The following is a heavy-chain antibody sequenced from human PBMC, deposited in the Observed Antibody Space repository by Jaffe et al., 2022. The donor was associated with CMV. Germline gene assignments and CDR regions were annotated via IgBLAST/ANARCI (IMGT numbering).Heavy chain of an antibody. Sequence: QVQLVESGGGLVKPGGSLRLSCAASGFSFSAYYMSWIRQAPGEGLEWLSLISSSGTSTLYADSVKGRFTISRDNAKNSLYLQMNSLRAEDTAVYYCVRDIQRPGDFYYLDVWGRGTTVTVSS. V-gene: IGHV3-11*06. J-gene: IGHJ6*03. CDR2: ISSSGTST. CDR3: VRDIQRPGDFYYLDV. CDR1: GFSFSAYY. D-gene: IGHD5-18*01.